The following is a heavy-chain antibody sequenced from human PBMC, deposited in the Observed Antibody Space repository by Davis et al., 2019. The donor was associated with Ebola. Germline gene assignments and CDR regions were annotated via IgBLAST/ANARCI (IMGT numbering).Heavy chain of an antibody. V-gene: IGHV4-61*01. CDR1: GGSISSSSYY. D-gene: IGHD4-17*01. CDR2: IYYSGST. Sequence: SETLSLTCTVSGGSISSSSYYWSWIRQPPGKGLEWIGYIYYSGSTNYNPSLKSRVTISVDTSKNQFSLRLSSVTAADTAVYYCARGNSDYGEFDYWGQGTLVAVSS. J-gene: IGHJ4*02. CDR3: ARGNSDYGEFDY.